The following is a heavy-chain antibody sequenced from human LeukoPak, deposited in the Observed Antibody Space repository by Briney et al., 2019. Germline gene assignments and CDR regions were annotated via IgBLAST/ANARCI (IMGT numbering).Heavy chain of an antibody. J-gene: IGHJ4*02. D-gene: IGHD5-18*01. CDR2: INHSGST. Sequence: SETLSLTCAVYGGSFSGYYWSWIRQPPGKGLEWIGEINHSGSTNYNPSLKSRVTISVDASKNQFSLKLSSVTAADTAVYYCARGGYSYGYLKAPFDYWGQGTLVTVSS. CDR3: ARGGYSYGYLKAPFDY. V-gene: IGHV4-34*01. CDR1: GGSFSGYY.